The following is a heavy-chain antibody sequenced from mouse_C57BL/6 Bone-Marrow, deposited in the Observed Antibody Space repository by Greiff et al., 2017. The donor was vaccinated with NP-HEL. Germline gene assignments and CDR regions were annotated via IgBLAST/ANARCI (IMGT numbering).Heavy chain of an antibody. D-gene: IGHD1-1*01. CDR2: IDPSDSYT. CDR3: AASHYYGSSPAWFAY. J-gene: IGHJ3*01. Sequence: QVQLKQPGAELVMPGASVKLSCKASGYTFTSYWMHWVKQRPGQGLEWIGEIDPSDSYTNYNQKFKGKSTLTVDKSSSTAYMQLSSLTSEDSAVYYCAASHYYGSSPAWFAYWGQGTLVTVSA. CDR1: GYTFTSYW. V-gene: IGHV1-69*01.